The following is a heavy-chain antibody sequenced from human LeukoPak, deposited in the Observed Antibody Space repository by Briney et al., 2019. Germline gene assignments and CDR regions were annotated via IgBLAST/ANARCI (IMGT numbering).Heavy chain of an antibody. CDR3: ARGGGATGYFDY. J-gene: IGHJ4*02. Sequence: RPSETLSLTCAVYGGSLSGYYWSWIRQPPGKGLEWIGEINHSGSTNYNPSLKSRVTISVDTSKNQFSLKLSSVTAADTAVYYCARGGGATGYFDYWGQGTLVTVSS. CDR1: GGSLSGYY. D-gene: IGHD1-26*01. CDR2: INHSGST. V-gene: IGHV4-34*01.